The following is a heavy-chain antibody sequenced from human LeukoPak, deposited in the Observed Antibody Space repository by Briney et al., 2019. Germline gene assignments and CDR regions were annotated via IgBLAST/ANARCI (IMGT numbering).Heavy chain of an antibody. D-gene: IGHD3-10*01. Sequence: SETLSLTCTVSGGSISSSSYYWGWIRQPPGKGLEWIGSIYYSGSTYYNPSLKSRVTISVDTSKNQFSLKLSSVTAADTAVYYCARPSLDYGSGSYYSWFDPWGQGTLVTVSS. V-gene: IGHV4-39*07. CDR3: ARPSLDYGSGSYYSWFDP. J-gene: IGHJ5*02. CDR1: GGSISSSSYY. CDR2: IYYSGST.